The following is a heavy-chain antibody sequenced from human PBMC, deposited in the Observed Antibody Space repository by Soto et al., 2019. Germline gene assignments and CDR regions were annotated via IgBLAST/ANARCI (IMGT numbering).Heavy chain of an antibody. V-gene: IGHV1-18*01. CDR1: GYTFTSYG. CDR3: ARSLHVGELSLSAATALDY. J-gene: IGHJ4*02. D-gene: IGHD3-16*02. Sequence: QVQLVQSGAEVKKPGASVKVSCKASGYTFTSYGISWVRQAPGQGLEWMGWISAYNGNTNYAQKLQGRVTMTTDTSTSKAYMELRSLRSDDTAVYYCARSLHVGELSLSAATALDYWGQGTLVTVSS. CDR2: ISAYNGNT.